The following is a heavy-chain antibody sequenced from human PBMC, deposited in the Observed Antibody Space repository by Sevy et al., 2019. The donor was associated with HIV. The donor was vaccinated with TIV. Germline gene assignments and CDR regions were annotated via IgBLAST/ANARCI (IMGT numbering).Heavy chain of an antibody. CDR3: AREGSGYYAY. D-gene: IGHD3-22*01. CDR1: GFTFSDYY. CDR2: IISSSSYT. J-gene: IGHJ4*02. V-gene: IGHV3-11*06. Sequence: GGSLRLSCAASGFTFSDYYMSWIRQAPGKGLEWVSYIISSSSYTNYADSVKGRFTISRDNAKNSLYLQMNSLRAEDTAVYYCAREGSGYYAYWGQGTLVTVSS.